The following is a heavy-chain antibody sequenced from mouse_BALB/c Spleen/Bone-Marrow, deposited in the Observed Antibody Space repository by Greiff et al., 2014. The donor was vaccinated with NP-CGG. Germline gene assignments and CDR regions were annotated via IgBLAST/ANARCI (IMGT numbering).Heavy chain of an antibody. V-gene: IGHV1-20*02. J-gene: IGHJ2*01. D-gene: IGHD2-4*01. CDR2: INPYNGDT. CDR1: GYSFTGYF. CDR3: ARDYYDYYFDY. Sequence: VKLKESGAELVKPGASVKISCKASGYSFTGYFINWVMQSHGKSLEWIGRINPYNGDTFYNQKFKGKATLTVDKSSSTAHMELRSLASEDSAVYYCARDYYDYYFDYWGQGTTLTVSS.